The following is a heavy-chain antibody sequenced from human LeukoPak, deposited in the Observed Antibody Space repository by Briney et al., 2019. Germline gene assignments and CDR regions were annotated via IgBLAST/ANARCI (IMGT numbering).Heavy chain of an antibody. D-gene: IGHD2-2*01. CDR2: IKQDGSEK. V-gene: IGHV3-7*03. CDR1: GFTFSSYW. CDR3: ASLVRYCTSTNCYQDAFDI. Sequence: GGSLRLSCAASGFTFSSYWMGWVRQAPGKGLEWVANIKQDGSEKHYVDSVKGRFTISRDNAKNSLYLQMNSLRAEDTAVYYCASLVRYCTSTNCYQDAFDIWGQGTMVTVSS. J-gene: IGHJ3*02.